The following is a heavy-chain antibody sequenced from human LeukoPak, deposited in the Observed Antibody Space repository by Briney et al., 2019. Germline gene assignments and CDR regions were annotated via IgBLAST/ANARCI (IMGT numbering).Heavy chain of an antibody. Sequence: SETLSLTYTVSGGSISSSTYYWGWIRQPPGKGLEWIGSIYYSGSTYYNPSLKSRVTISVDTSKNQFSLKLSSVTAADTAVYFCASLYCSGGICYSGLGSADYWGRETLVTVSS. D-gene: IGHD2-15*01. CDR3: ASLYCSGGICYSGLGSADY. V-gene: IGHV4-39*01. CDR1: GGSISSSTYY. J-gene: IGHJ4*02. CDR2: IYYSGST.